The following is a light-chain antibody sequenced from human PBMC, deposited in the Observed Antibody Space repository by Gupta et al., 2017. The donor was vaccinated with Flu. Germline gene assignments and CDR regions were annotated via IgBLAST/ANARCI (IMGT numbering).Light chain of an antibody. Sequence: EIVMTQSPATLSVSPGERATLSCRASQSVSSNLAWYQQKPGQAPRLLIYGASTRATGIPARFNGSGSGTEFTLTISSLQSEDFAVYYCQQYNNWPPRTFSQGTKVEIK. CDR2: GAS. J-gene: IGKJ1*01. V-gene: IGKV3-15*01. CDR1: QSVSSN. CDR3: QQYNNWPPRT.